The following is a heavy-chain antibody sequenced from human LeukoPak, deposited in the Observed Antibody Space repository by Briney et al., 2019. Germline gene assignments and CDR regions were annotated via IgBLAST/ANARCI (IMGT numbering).Heavy chain of an antibody. CDR2: ISAYNGNT. V-gene: IGHV1-18*01. CDR1: GYTFTNYG. CDR3: ARGYYDYVWGSYRYTPPDY. D-gene: IGHD3-16*02. J-gene: IGHJ4*02. Sequence: GASVKVSCKASGYTFTNYGISWVRQAPGQGLEWMGWISAYNGNTSYAQKLQGRVTMTTDTSTSTAYMELRSLRSDDTAGYYCARGYYDYVWGSYRYTPPDYWGQGTLITVSS.